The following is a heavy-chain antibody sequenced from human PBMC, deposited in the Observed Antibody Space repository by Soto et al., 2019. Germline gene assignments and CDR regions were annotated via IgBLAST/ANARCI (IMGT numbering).Heavy chain of an antibody. Sequence: GGSLRLSCAASGFTFSDYYMSWIRQAPGKGLEWVSYISSSSSYTNYADSVKGRFTISRDNAKNSLYLQMNSLRAEDTAVYYCARPYDSSGYYFDYWGQGTLVTVSS. V-gene: IGHV3-11*03. CDR3: ARPYDSSGYYFDY. J-gene: IGHJ4*02. D-gene: IGHD3-22*01. CDR2: ISSSSSYT. CDR1: GFTFSDYY.